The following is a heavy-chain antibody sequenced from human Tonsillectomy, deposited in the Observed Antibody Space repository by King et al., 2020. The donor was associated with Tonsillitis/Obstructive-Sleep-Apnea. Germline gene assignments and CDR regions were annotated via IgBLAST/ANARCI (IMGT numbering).Heavy chain of an antibody. Sequence: VQLVESGGGLVQPGGSLRLSCAASGFTFSSYAMNWVRQAPGKGLEWVSYISSISSTIYYADSVKGRFTISRDNAKSSLYLQMNSLRDEDTAVYYCARDLGWASVGVTEWFDPWGQGTLVTVSS. CDR1: GFTFSSYA. J-gene: IGHJ5*02. CDR2: ISSISSTI. V-gene: IGHV3-48*02. D-gene: IGHD3-16*01. CDR3: ARDLGWASVGVTEWFDP.